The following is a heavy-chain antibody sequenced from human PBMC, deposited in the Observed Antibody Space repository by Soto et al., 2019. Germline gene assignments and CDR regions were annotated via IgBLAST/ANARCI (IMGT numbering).Heavy chain of an antibody. J-gene: IGHJ6*02. V-gene: IGHV1-69*01. CDR1: GGTFSSYA. CDR2: IIPIFGTA. CDR3: ARVPSRVDYYYYGMDV. Sequence: QGQLVQSGAEVKKPGSSVKVSCKASGGTFSSYAISWLRQAPGQGLDWRGGIIPIFGTANYAQKFRGRVTITADESTSTAYMELSSLRSEDTAVYYCARVPSRVDYYYYGMDVWGQGTTVTVSS.